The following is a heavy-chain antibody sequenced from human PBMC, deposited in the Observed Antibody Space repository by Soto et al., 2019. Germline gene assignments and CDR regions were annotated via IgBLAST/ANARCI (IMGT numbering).Heavy chain of an antibody. CDR3: ARAASWYEPDFDY. CDR2: IYYSGST. D-gene: IGHD6-13*01. V-gene: IGHV4-31*03. J-gene: IGHJ4*02. Sequence: SETLSLTCTVSGGSISSGGYYWSWIRQHPGKGLEWFGYIYYSGSTYYNPSLKSRVTISVDTSKNQFSLKLGSVTAADTTVYYCARAASWYEPDFDYWGQGTLVTVSS. CDR1: GGSISSGGYY.